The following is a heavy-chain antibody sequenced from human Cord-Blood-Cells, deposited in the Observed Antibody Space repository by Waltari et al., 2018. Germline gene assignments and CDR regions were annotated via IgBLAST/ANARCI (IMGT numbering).Heavy chain of an antibody. V-gene: IGHV4-34*01. CDR2: INHSGST. Sequence: QVQLQQWGAGLLKPSETLSLTCAVYGGSFSGYYWSWILQPPGKGLEWIGEINHSGSTNYNPSLKSRVTISVDTSKNQFSLKLSSVTAADTAVYYCARGPNKDATDYWGQGTLVTVSS. CDR3: ARGPNKDATDY. J-gene: IGHJ4*02. CDR1: GGSFSGYY.